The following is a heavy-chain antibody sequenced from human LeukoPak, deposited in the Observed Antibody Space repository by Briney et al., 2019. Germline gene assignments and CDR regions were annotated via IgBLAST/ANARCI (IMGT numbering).Heavy chain of an antibody. CDR2: ISYDGSNK. Sequence: GGSLRLSCAASGFTFSSYAMHWVRQAPGKGLEWVAVISYDGSNKYYADSVKGRFTISRDNSKNTLYLQMNSLRAEDTAVYYCARGSPYYYDSSGPRGAFDIWGQGTMVTVSS. V-gene: IGHV3-30-3*01. CDR1: GFTFSSYA. CDR3: ARGSPYYYDSSGPRGAFDI. J-gene: IGHJ3*02. D-gene: IGHD3-22*01.